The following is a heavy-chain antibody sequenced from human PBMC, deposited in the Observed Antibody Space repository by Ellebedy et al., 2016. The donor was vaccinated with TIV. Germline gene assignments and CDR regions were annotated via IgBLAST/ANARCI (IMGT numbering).Heavy chain of an antibody. Sequence: PGGSLRLSCAASGFTFSTYSMNWVRQAPGKGLEWVSSISSSTSYIYYADSVKGRFTISRDSAKNSLFLQMNSLRAEDTAVYYCARDSDEDAFDIWGQGTMVTVSS. V-gene: IGHV3-21*01. CDR2: ISSSTSYI. CDR1: GFTFSTYS. CDR3: ARDSDEDAFDI. J-gene: IGHJ3*02.